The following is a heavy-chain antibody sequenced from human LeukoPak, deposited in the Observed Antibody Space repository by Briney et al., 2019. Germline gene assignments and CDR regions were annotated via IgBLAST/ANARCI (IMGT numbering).Heavy chain of an antibody. V-gene: IGHV1-2*06. Sequence: ASVKVSCKASGYTFTGYYMHWVRQAPGQGLEWMGRLNPNSGGTNYAQKFQGRVTMTRDTSISTAYMELSRLRSDDTAVYYCARDWELGDFDYWGQGTLVTVSS. CDR1: GYTFTGYY. CDR2: LNPNSGGT. CDR3: ARDWELGDFDY. J-gene: IGHJ4*02. D-gene: IGHD7-27*01.